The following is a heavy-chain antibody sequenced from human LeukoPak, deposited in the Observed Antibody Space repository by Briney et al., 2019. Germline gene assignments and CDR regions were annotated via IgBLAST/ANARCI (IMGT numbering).Heavy chain of an antibody. D-gene: IGHD6-13*01. CDR1: GFTFSSYA. CDR2: ISGSGGNT. V-gene: IGHV3-23*01. Sequence: SGGSLRLSCAASGFTFSSYAMNWVRQAPGKGLEWVSAISGSGGNTYYADSVKGRFTISRDNSNNTLYPQMNSLRAEDTAVYYCAKDSSSWYFDYWGQGTLVTVSS. J-gene: IGHJ4*02. CDR3: AKDSSSWYFDY.